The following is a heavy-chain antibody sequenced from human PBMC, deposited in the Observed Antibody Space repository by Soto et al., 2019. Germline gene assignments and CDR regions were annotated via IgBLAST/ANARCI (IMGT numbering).Heavy chain of an antibody. J-gene: IGHJ4*02. CDR1: GFTFSSHS. CDR2: ISYDGSKK. CDR3: ESSGY. V-gene: IGHV3-30-3*01. Sequence: QVQLVESGGGVVQPGRSLRLSCEASGFTFSSHSMHWVRQAPGKGLEWVAVISYDGSKKYYADSVKGRFTISRDNSKNTLFLQMNSLRAEDACVYYCESSGYWGQGTLVTVSS.